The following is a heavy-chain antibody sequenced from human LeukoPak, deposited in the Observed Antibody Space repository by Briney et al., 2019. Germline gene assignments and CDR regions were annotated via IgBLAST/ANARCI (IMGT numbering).Heavy chain of an antibody. D-gene: IGHD2-2*01. Sequence: GGSLRLSCAASGFTFNGAWMSWVRQVPGKGLQWVAAISHDGSKEYYVDSVKGRFTISRDNAIDSLFLQMSSLRAEDAALYYCAAMSLAFWGQGTLVTVSS. CDR2: ISHDGSKE. V-gene: IGHV3-7*01. J-gene: IGHJ4*02. CDR1: GFTFNGAW. CDR3: AAMSLAF.